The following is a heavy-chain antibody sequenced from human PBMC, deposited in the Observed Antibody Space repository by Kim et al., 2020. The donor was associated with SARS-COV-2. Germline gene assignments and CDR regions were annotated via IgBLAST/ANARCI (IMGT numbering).Heavy chain of an antibody. D-gene: IGHD1-1*01. Sequence: GGSLRLSCAASGFTFSNYGMHWVPQAPGKGLEWVTVMSYDESNKYYADSVKGRLTISRDKSKNTMFLQMNSLRPDDTAVYYCVKDPGTASATAGVYVWGQGTTVTASS. V-gene: IGHV3-30*18. J-gene: IGHJ6*02. CDR2: MSYDESNK. CDR3: VKDPGTASATAGVYV. CDR1: GFTFSNYG.